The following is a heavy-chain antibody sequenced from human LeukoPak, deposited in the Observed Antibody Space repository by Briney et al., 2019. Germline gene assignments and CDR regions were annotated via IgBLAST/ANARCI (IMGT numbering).Heavy chain of an antibody. J-gene: IGHJ6*02. CDR1: GGTFSRYA. CDR2: IIPIFGTA. Sequence: SVKVSCKASGGTFSRYAVSWVRQAPGQGLEWMGGIIPIFGTANYAQKFQGRVTITADESTSTAYMELSSLRSEDTAVYYCARAGYSSGWSSDYYYGMDVWGQGTTVTVSS. D-gene: IGHD6-19*01. V-gene: IGHV1-69*13. CDR3: ARAGYSSGWSSDYYYGMDV.